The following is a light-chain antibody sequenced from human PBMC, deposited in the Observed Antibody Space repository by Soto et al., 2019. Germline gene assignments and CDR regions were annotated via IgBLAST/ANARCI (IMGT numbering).Light chain of an antibody. CDR3: CSYAGSSRV. CDR2: EGS. V-gene: IGLV2-23*01. J-gene: IGLJ3*02. Sequence: QSALTQPASVSGSPGQSITISCTGTSSVVGSYNLVSWYQQHPGKATKLMIYEGSKRPSGVSNRFSGSKSGNTASLTISGLQAEDEADYYCCSYAGSSRVFGGGTKLTVL. CDR1: SSVVGSYNL.